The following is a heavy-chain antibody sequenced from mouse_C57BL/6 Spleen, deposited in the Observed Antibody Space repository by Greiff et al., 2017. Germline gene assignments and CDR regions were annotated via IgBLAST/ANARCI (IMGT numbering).Heavy chain of an antibody. Sequence: EVQLQQSGPELVKPGASVKISCKASGYSFTGYYMNWVKQSPEKSLEWIGEINPSTGGTTYNQKFKAKATLTVDKSSSTAYMQLKSLTSEDSAVYYCATLTAGYFDVWGTGTTVTVSS. CDR1: GYSFTGYY. CDR2: INPSTGGT. CDR3: ATLTAGYFDV. V-gene: IGHV1-42*01. J-gene: IGHJ1*03. D-gene: IGHD1-1*01.